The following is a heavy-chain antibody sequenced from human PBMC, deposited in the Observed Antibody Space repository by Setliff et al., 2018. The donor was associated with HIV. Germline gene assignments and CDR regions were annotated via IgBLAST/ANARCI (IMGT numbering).Heavy chain of an antibody. J-gene: IGHJ4*02. Sequence: PSETLSLTCSVSGGSITSGGYYWSWIRQHPGKGLEWIGYIYYSGSTYYNPSLKSRVTISLDTSKNQFSLKLNSVTIADTAVYYCARDRGTRYGSGKDFDSWGQGILVTVSS. D-gene: IGHD3-10*01. CDR2: IYYSGST. CDR1: GGSITSGGYY. CDR3: ARDRGTRYGSGKDFDS. V-gene: IGHV4-31*03.